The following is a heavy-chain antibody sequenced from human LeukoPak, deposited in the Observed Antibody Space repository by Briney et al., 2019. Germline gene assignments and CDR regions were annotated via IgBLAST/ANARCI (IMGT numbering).Heavy chain of an antibody. CDR3: ARTSSIAAYWFDP. CDR1: GGTFSSYA. V-gene: IGHV1-69*13. D-gene: IGHD6-6*01. CDR2: IIPIFATA. Sequence: SVKVSCKASGGTFSSYAISWVRQAPGQGLEWMGGIIPIFATANYAQKFQGRVTITADESTSTAYMELSSLRSEDTAVYYCARTSSIAAYWFDPWGQGTLVTVSS. J-gene: IGHJ5*02.